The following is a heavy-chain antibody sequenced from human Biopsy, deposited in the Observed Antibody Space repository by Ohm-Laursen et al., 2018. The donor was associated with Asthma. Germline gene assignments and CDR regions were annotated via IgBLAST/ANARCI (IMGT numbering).Heavy chain of an antibody. J-gene: IGHJ4*02. Sequence: TLSLTCGVYRGSLRVYVWSWIRQHPGKGLEWIGYIHHSGTSYFNPSLKSRVSFSRDTSKNQFSLRLSSVTAADTAMYYCARIPRRSGSYFVDYWGQGTLVTVSS. CDR2: IHHSGTS. CDR1: RGSLRVYV. V-gene: IGHV4-34*09. D-gene: IGHD3-22*01. CDR3: ARIPRRSGSYFVDY.